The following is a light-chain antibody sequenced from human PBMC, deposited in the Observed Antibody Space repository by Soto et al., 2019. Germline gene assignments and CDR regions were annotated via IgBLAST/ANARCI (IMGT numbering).Light chain of an antibody. J-gene: IGKJ4*01. CDR3: QQFSSYPLT. CDR1: QSVSSY. Sequence: EIVLTQSPATLSLSPGERATLSCRASQSVSSYLAWYQRKPGQAPRLLIYDASSRATGIPDRFSGGGSGTDFTLTISRLEPEDFAVYYCQQFSSYPLTFGGGTKVDIK. CDR2: DAS. V-gene: IGKV3-11*01.